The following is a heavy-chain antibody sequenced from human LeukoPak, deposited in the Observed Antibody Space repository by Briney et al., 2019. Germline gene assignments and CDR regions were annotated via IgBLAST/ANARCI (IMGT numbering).Heavy chain of an antibody. J-gene: IGHJ4*02. Sequence: GGSLRLSCAASGFTFSDYYMSWIRQAPGKGLEWLSYISSRGSTMYYADSVKGRFTISRDNARNSLYLEVSSLRAEDTAVYYCARESRGSRTIFDYWGPGTLVTVSS. D-gene: IGHD3-3*01. V-gene: IGHV3-11*01. CDR2: ISSRGSTM. CDR3: ARESRGSRTIFDY. CDR1: GFTFSDYY.